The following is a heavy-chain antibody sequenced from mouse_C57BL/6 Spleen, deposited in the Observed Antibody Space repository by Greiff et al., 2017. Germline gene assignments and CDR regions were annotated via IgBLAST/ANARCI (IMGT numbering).Heavy chain of an antibody. CDR2: IDPETGGT. CDR3: TRYYSNYYAMDY. V-gene: IGHV1-15*01. Sequence: QVQLQQSGAELVRPGASVTLSCKASGYTFTDYEMHWVKQTPVHGLEWIGAIDPETGGTAYNQKFKGKAILTADKSSSTAYMELRSLTSEESAVYYCTRYYSNYYAMDYWGQGTSVTVSS. CDR1: GYTFTDYE. D-gene: IGHD2-5*01. J-gene: IGHJ4*01.